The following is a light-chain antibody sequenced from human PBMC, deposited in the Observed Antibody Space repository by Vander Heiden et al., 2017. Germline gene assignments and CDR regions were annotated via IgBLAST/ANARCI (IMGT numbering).Light chain of an antibody. V-gene: IGKV3-15*01. CDR2: GAS. CDR3: QQYNNTPPT. J-gene: IGKJ2*01. CDR1: QSVSSN. Sequence: LVMPQPPATLSVSPGERATLSCRASQSVSSNLAWYQQKPGQAPRLLIYGASSRATGIPARFSGSGSGTEFTLTISSLQSEDFAVYYCQQYNNTPPTFGEGTKVEIK.